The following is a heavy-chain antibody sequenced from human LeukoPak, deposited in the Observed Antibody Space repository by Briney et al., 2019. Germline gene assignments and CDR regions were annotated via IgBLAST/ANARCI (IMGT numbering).Heavy chain of an antibody. D-gene: IGHD1/OR15-1a*01. CDR3: ARERTEGGHAFDI. V-gene: IGHV1-2*02. J-gene: IGHJ3*02. CDR2: INPNSGDT. Sequence: ASVKVSCKASGCTFTGYYMHWVRQAPGQGLEWMGWINPNSGDTNYAQKFQGRVAMTRDTSISTAYMELSRLTSDDTAVYYCARERTEGGHAFDIWGQGAMVTVSS. CDR1: GCTFTGYY.